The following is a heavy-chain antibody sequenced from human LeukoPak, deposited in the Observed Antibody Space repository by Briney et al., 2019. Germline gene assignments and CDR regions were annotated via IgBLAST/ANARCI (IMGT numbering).Heavy chain of an antibody. D-gene: IGHD6-19*01. CDR2: INHSGST. CDR1: GESFSGYY. V-gene: IGHV4-34*01. J-gene: IGHJ5*02. CDR3: AKLGVIAVAGSNWFDP. Sequence: SETLSLTCAVYGESFSGYYWSWIRQPPGKGLEWIGEINHSGSTNYNPSLKSRVTISVDTSKNQFSLKLSSVTAADTAVYYCAKLGVIAVAGSNWFDPWGQGTLVTVSS.